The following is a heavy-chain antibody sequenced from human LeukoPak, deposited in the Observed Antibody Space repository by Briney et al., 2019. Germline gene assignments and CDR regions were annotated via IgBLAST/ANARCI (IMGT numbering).Heavy chain of an antibody. CDR1: GFNFNNYA. V-gene: IGHV3-64D*08. Sequence: GGPLRLSCSASGFNFNNYAMNWVRQAPGKGLEYVSAISSNGGSTYYADSVKGRCTISRDNSKNTLYLQMSSLRAEDTAVYYCGLAAYYYDSSGSDDAFDIWGQGTMVIVSS. D-gene: IGHD3-22*01. J-gene: IGHJ3*02. CDR2: ISSNGGST. CDR3: GLAAYYYDSSGSDDAFDI.